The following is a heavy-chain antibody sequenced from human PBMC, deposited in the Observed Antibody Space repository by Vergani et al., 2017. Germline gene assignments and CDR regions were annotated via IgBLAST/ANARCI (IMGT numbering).Heavy chain of an antibody. CDR3: ARRSVITMVRGVIEFDP. Sequence: QLQLQESGPGLVKPSETLSLTCTVSGGSISSSSYYWGWIRQPPGKGLEWIGSIYYSGSTYYNPSLKSRVTISVDTSKNQFSLKLSSVTAADTAVYYCARRSVITMVRGVIEFDPWGQGTMVTVSS. D-gene: IGHD3-10*01. CDR2: IYYSGST. V-gene: IGHV4-39*01. J-gene: IGHJ3*01. CDR1: GGSISSSSYY.